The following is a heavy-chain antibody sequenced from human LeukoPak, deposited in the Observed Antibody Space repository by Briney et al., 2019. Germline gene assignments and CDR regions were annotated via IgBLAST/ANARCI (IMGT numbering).Heavy chain of an antibody. J-gene: IGHJ5*02. CDR2: IYSGGDT. Sequence: PGGSLRLSCAASGFIVSGTYMTWVRQAPGKGLECVSIIYSGGDTYYTDSVKGRFSVSRDNSKNTLYLQMNSLRAEDTAVYYCARQILLWFGESTVSWFDPWGQGTLVTVSS. V-gene: IGHV3-53*01. CDR1: GFIVSGTY. CDR3: ARQILLWFGESTVSWFDP. D-gene: IGHD3-10*01.